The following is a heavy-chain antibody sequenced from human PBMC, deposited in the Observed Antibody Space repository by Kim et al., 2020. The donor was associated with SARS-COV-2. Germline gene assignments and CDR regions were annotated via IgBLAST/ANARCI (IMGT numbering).Heavy chain of an antibody. CDR3: AKDGVPSLGYCSSTSCYEWLQDY. D-gene: IGHD2-2*01. V-gene: IGHV3-23*01. J-gene: IGHJ4*02. CDR2: ISGSGGST. Sequence: GGSLRLSCAASGFTFSSYAMSWVRQAPGKGLEWVSAISGSGGSTYYADSVKGRFTISRDNSKNTLYLQMNSLRAEDTAVYYCAKDGVPSLGYCSSTSCYEWLQDYWGQGTLVTVSS. CDR1: GFTFSSYA.